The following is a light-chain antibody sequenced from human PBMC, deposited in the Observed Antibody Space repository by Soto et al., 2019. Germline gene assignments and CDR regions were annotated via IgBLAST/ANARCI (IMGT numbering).Light chain of an antibody. J-gene: IGKJ1*01. CDR1: QSVSSNY. CDR2: GAS. CDR3: QQYGSSCT. V-gene: IGKV3-20*01. Sequence: EIVLTQSPGTLSLSPGERAPLSCRASQSVSSNYLAWYQQKPGQAPRLLIYGASSRATGIPDRFSGSGSGTDFTLTISRLEPEDFAVYYCQQYGSSCTFGQGTKVDIK.